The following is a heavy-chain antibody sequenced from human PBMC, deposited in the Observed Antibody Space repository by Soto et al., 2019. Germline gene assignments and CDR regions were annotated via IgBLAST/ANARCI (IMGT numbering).Heavy chain of an antibody. Sequence: LSCAASGFTFSSYGMHWVRQAPGKGLEWVAVISYGGSNKYYADSVKGRFTISRDNSKNTLYLQMNSLRAEDTAVYYCAKMYYYDSSGSAFDIWGQGTMVTVSS. D-gene: IGHD3-22*01. V-gene: IGHV3-30*18. J-gene: IGHJ3*02. CDR3: AKMYYYDSSGSAFDI. CDR1: GFTFSSYG. CDR2: ISYGGSNK.